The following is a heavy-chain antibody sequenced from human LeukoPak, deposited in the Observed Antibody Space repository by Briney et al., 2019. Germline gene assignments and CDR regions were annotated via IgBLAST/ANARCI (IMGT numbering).Heavy chain of an antibody. Sequence: ASVKVSCKVSGYTLTESSMHWVRQAPGKGLEWMGGFDPEDGETIYAQKFQGRVTMTEDTSTDTAYMELSSLRSEDTAVYYCATSREFANWFDPWGQGTLVTVSS. CDR1: GYTLTESS. CDR3: ATSREFANWFDP. CDR2: FDPEDGET. V-gene: IGHV1-24*01. J-gene: IGHJ5*02. D-gene: IGHD3-10*01.